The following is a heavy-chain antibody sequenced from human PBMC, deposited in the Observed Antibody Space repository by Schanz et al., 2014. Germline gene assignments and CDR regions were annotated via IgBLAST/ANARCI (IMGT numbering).Heavy chain of an antibody. CDR3: ARGRGCYDY. D-gene: IGHD2-21*01. CDR2: IIPVLNIA. CDR1: GYTTFTDYY. J-gene: IGHJ4*02. Sequence: QVQLVQSGAEVKKPGASVKVSCKASGYTTFTDYYIHWVRQAPGQGLEWMGKIIPVLNIATYAQRFQGRVSITADTSTNTAYMELSSLTSEDTAVHYCARGRGCYDYWGQGTLVTVSS. V-gene: IGHV1-69*09.